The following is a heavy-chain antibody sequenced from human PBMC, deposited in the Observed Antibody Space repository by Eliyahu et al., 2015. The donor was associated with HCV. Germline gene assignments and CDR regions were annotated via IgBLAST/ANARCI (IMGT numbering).Heavy chain of an antibody. D-gene: IGHD4-17*01. J-gene: IGHJ4*02. CDR3: TAHYGKXNYFDY. V-gene: IGHV3-15*01. CDR1: GFTFSNAW. CDR2: IKTKIDGETT. Sequence: PGGSLRLSCADSGFTFSNAWMSWVRQAPGKGLEWVGRIKTKIDGETTYYAAPVKGRFTISRDDSKNTLYLQMNSLKTEDTAVYYCTAHYGKXNYFDYWGQGTQVTVS.